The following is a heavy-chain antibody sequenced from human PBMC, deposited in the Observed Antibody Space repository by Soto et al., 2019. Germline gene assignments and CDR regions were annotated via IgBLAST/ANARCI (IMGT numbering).Heavy chain of an antibody. CDR1: GYTFTSCG. V-gene: IGHV1-18*01. J-gene: IGHJ4*02. D-gene: IGHD6-19*01. CDR3: ARDSDSGYSSGWYDY. CDR2: ISAYNGNT. Sequence: ASVKLSCKASGYTFTSCGISWVRQAPGQGLEWMGWISAYNGNTNYAQKLQGRVTMTTDTSTSTAYMELRSLRSDDTAVYYCARDSDSGYSSGWYDYWGQGTLVTVSS.